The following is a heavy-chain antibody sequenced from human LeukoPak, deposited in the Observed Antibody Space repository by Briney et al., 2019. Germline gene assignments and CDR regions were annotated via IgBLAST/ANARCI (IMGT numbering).Heavy chain of an antibody. J-gene: IGHJ2*01. CDR1: GFTFSDHY. D-gene: IGHD6-13*01. CDR2: TRNKANSYTT. Sequence: PGGSLRLSCAASGFTFSDHYMDWVRQAPGKGLEWVGRTRNKANSYTTEYAASVKGRFTISRDDSKSSLYLQMNSLKTEDTAVYYCAREEEYSSSWYIPRGFWYFDLWGRGTLVTVSS. CDR3: AREEEYSSSWYIPRGFWYFDL. V-gene: IGHV3-72*01.